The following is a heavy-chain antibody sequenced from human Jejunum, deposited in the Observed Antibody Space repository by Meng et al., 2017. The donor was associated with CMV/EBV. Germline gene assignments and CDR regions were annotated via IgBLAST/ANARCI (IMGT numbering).Heavy chain of an antibody. CDR3: ARVVLYHYGRDV. J-gene: IGHJ6*02. D-gene: IGHD6-6*01. CDR2: IYYSGNT. CDR1: VASISSGSYF. Sequence: SVASISSGSYFLSWIRRPPGKGLESIGYIYYSGNTNYNPSLKSRATISVDTSKNQFSLRLTSVTAADTAVYYCARVVLYHYGRDVWGHGTTVTVSS. V-gene: IGHV4-61*01.